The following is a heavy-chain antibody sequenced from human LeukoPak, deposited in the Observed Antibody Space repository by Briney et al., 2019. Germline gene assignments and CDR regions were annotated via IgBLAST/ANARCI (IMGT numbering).Heavy chain of an antibody. CDR3: ARDQEYYYDSSGYPYDAFDI. D-gene: IGHD3-22*01. CDR1: GGTFSSYA. V-gene: IGHV1-18*01. Sequence: ASVKVSCKASGGTFSSYAITWVRQAPGQGLEWMGWISAYNGNTNYAQKLQGRVTMTTDTSTSTAYMELRSLRSDDTAVYYCARDQEYYYDSSGYPYDAFDIWGQGTMVTVSS. CDR2: ISAYNGNT. J-gene: IGHJ3*02.